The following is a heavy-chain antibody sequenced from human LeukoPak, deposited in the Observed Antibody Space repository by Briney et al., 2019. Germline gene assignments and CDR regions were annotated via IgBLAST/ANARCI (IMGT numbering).Heavy chain of an antibody. CDR2: ISTSSSYI. CDR1: GITFSRFW. Sequence: GGSLRLSCAASGITFSRFWMSWVRQAPGKGLEWVSSISTSSSYIYYADSVKGRFTISRDNAKNSLYLQMNSLRAEDTAVYYCARVSGTFGELYWGQGTLVTVSS. D-gene: IGHD3-10*01. V-gene: IGHV3-21*01. J-gene: IGHJ4*02. CDR3: ARVSGTFGELY.